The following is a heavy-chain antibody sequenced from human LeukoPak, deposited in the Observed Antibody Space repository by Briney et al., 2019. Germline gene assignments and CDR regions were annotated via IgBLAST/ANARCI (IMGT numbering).Heavy chain of an antibody. CDR3: ARGVGNNYGYPDY. V-gene: IGHV3-48*03. CDR2: ISNSGSTI. CDR1: GFTFSSYE. D-gene: IGHD5-18*01. Sequence: GGSLRLSCAASGFTFSSYEMNWVRQAPGKGLEWGSYISNSGSTIYYADSVKGRFTISRDNAKKSLYVQMNSLRAEDTAVYYCARGVGNNYGYPDYWGQGTLVTVSS. J-gene: IGHJ4*02.